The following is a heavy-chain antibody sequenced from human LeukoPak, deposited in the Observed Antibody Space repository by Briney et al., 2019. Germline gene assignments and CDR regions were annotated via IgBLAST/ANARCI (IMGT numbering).Heavy chain of an antibody. CDR1: GYTFTGYY. Sequence: ASVKVSCKASGYTFTGYYMHWVRQAPGQGLEWMGWINPNSGGTNYAQKFQGRVTMTRDTSISTAYMELSRLRSEDTAVYYCAGGYCSGGSCYPPFDYWGQGTLVTVSS. CDR3: AGGYCSGGSCYPPFDY. D-gene: IGHD2-15*01. CDR2: INPNSGGT. V-gene: IGHV1-2*02. J-gene: IGHJ4*02.